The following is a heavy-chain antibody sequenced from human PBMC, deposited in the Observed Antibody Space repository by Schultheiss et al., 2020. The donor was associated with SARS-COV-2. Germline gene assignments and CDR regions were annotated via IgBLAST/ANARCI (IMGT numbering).Heavy chain of an antibody. CDR2: INYSGST. J-gene: IGHJ4*02. V-gene: IGHV4-59*12. Sequence: SETLSLTCTVSGGSISSYYWSWIRQPPGKGLEWIGYINYSGSTNYNPSLKSRVTISVDTSKNQLSLKLSSVTAADTAVYYCARVDDSRAYSIDYWGQGTLVTVSS. D-gene: IGHD3-22*01. CDR1: GGSISSYY. CDR3: ARVDDSRAYSIDY.